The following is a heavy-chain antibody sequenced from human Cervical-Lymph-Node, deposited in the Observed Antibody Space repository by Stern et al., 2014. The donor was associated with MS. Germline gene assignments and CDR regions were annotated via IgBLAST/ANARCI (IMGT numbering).Heavy chain of an antibody. Sequence: QVQLVESGAEVKQPGSSVKVSCKASGGTLSRYAISWVRQAPGQGLEWMGGIIPISAKANYAQKFQGRVKLIADESTSTAYMELSSLRSEDAAVYYCASSYSGWDNPYHFYGMDVWGQGTTVTVSS. V-gene: IGHV1-69*01. D-gene: IGHD6-19*01. J-gene: IGHJ6*02. CDR1: GGTLSRYA. CDR2: IIPISAKA. CDR3: ASSYSGWDNPYHFYGMDV.